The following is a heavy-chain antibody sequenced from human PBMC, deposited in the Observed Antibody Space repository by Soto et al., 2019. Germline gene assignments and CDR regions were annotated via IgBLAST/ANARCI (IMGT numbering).Heavy chain of an antibody. CDR3: ARDVWTIFGAIDI. CDR1: GFTVSSNY. V-gene: IGHV3-53*02. CDR2: FYSGGRT. Sequence: EVQLVETGGGLIQPGGSLRLSCAASGFTVSSNYMSWVRQAPGKGLEGVSVFYSGGRTYYADSVKGRFTISRDNSKNTLYLQMNSLRAEDTAVYYCARDVWTIFGAIDIWGQGTMVTVSS. J-gene: IGHJ3*02. D-gene: IGHD3-3*01.